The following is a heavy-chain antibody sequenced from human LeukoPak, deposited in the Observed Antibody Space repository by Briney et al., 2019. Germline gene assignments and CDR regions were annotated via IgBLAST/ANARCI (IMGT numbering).Heavy chain of an antibody. CDR1: GFTFSSYA. J-gene: IGHJ4*02. Sequence: PGGSLRLSCAASGFTFSSYAMSWVRQAPGKGLERVSAISGSGGSTYYADSVKGRFTISRDNSKNTLYLQMNSLRAEDTAVYYCAKDKTLRRQLKSGGIEFDYWGQGTLVTVSS. V-gene: IGHV3-23*01. CDR3: AKDKTLRRQLKSGGIEFDY. CDR2: ISGSGGST. D-gene: IGHD1-1*01.